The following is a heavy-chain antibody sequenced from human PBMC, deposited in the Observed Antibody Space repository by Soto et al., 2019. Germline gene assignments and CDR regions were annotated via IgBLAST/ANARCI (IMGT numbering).Heavy chain of an antibody. Sequence: SETLSLTCAVYGGSFSGYYWSWIRQPPGKGLEWIGEINHSGSTNYNPSLKSRVTISVDTSKNQFSLKLSSVTAADTAVYYCARASECSSTSCYYYYYYMDVWGKGTTVTVSS. CDR1: GGSFSGYY. J-gene: IGHJ6*03. CDR2: INHSGST. V-gene: IGHV4-34*01. CDR3: ARASECSSTSCYYYYYYMDV. D-gene: IGHD2-2*01.